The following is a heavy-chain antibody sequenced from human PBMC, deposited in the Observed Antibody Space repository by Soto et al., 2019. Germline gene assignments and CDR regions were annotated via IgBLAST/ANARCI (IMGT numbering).Heavy chain of an antibody. CDR1: GFTFSDYY. D-gene: IGHD6-6*01. CDR3: ARDMGKSSYRSAVIDY. Sequence: GGSLRLSCAASGFTFSDYYMSWIRQAPGKGLEWVSYISCSGSTIYYADSVKGRFTISRDNAKNSLYLQMNSLRAEDTAVYYWARDMGKSSYRSAVIDYWGQGTLVTVSS. J-gene: IGHJ4*02. V-gene: IGHV3-11*01. CDR2: ISCSGSTI.